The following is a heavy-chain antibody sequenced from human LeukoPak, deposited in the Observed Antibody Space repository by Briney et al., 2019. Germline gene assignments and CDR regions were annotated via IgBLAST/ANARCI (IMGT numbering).Heavy chain of an antibody. CDR1: GGSISSSSYY. CDR3: ARDGPYYGSGSYRPFDY. Sequence: PSETLSLTCTVSGGSISSSSYYWGWIRQPPGKGLEWIGSIYYSGSTNYNPSLKSRVTISVDTSKNQFSLKLSSVTAADTAVYYCARDGPYYGSGSYRPFDYWGQGTLVTVSS. J-gene: IGHJ4*02. V-gene: IGHV4-39*07. CDR2: IYYSGST. D-gene: IGHD3-10*01.